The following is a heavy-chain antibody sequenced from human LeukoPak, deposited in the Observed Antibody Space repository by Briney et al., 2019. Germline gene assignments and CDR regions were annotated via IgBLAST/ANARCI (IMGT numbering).Heavy chain of an antibody. D-gene: IGHD3-22*01. CDR2: INPNSGGT. CDR1: GYTFTGYC. CDR3: ARGRDSSGYYAFDI. V-gene: IGHV1-2*02. J-gene: IGHJ3*02. Sequence: GASVKVSCKASGYTFTGYCMHWVRQAPGQGLEWMGWINPNSGGTNYAQKFQGRVTMTRDTSISTAYMELSRLRSDDTAVYYCARGRDSSGYYAFDIWGQGTMVTVSS.